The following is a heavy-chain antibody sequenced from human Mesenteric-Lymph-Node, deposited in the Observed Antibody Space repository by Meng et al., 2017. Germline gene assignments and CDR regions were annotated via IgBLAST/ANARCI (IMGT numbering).Heavy chain of an antibody. V-gene: IGHV3-23*01. CDR3: AKEAGYDILTGYYNVGAFDI. J-gene: IGHJ3*02. D-gene: IGHD3-9*01. Sequence: GGSLRLSCAASGFTFSSYAMSWVRQAPGKGLEWVSAISGSGGSTYYADSVKGRFTISRDNSKNTLYLQMNSLRAEDTAVYYCAKEAGYDILTGYYNVGAFDIWGQGTMVTVSS. CDR2: ISGSGGST. CDR1: GFTFSSYA.